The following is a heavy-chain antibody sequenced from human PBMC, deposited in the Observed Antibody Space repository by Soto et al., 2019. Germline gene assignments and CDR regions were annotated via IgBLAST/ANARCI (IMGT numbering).Heavy chain of an antibody. V-gene: IGHV4-39*01. CDR2: SYYNEST. CDR1: GCPISSRGYY. CDR3: ATRNWFDP. Sequence: DSLSLTCTFSGCPISSRGYYWACFRQPPGKGLKWIGTSYYNESTYYIPSLTSHDTISVDTSKNQSALKLSSFTAADTAVYYCATRNWFDPWGQGTLVTVSS. D-gene: IGHD2-2*01. J-gene: IGHJ5*02.